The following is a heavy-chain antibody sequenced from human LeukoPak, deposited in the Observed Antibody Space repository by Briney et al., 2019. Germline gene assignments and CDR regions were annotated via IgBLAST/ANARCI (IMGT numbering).Heavy chain of an antibody. V-gene: IGHV1-2*02. J-gene: IGHJ4*02. CDR1: GYTFTGYY. CDR2: INPNSGGT. Sequence: GASVKVSCKASGYTFTGYYMHWVRQAPGQGLEWMGWINPNSGGTNYAQKFQGRVTMTRDTSISTAYMELSRLRSDDTAVYYCARGEARIGGNWPFDYWGQGTLVTVSS. D-gene: IGHD4-23*01. CDR3: ARGEARIGGNWPFDY.